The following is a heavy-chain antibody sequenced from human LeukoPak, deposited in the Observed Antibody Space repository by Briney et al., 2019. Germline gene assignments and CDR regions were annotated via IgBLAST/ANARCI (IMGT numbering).Heavy chain of an antibody. V-gene: IGHV3-48*03. CDR3: ARGPQDYFDY. J-gene: IGHJ4*02. Sequence: GGSLRLSCAASGFTFSSYEMNWVRQAPGKGLEWVSYISCSGSTIYYADSVKGRFTISRDNAKNSLYLQMNSLRAEDTAVYYCARGPQDYFDYWGEGTLVTVST. CDR2: ISCSGSTI. CDR1: GFTFSSYE. D-gene: IGHD2-15*01.